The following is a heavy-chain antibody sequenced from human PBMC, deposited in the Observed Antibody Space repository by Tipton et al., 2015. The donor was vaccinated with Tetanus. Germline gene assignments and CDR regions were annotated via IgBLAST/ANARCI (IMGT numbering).Heavy chain of an antibody. CDR1: GFIFSSYG. V-gene: IGHV3-33*01. Sequence: SLRLSCAASGFIFSSYGIHWVRQAPGKGLEWVAVSWYDGIDKYYADSVKGRFTISRDNSKNTLYLQMNSLRAEDTAVYYCAREADCSGGSCFSGDFDNWGQGTQVTVSS. J-gene: IGHJ4*02. D-gene: IGHD2-15*01. CDR3: AREADCSGGSCFSGDFDN. CDR2: SWYDGIDK.